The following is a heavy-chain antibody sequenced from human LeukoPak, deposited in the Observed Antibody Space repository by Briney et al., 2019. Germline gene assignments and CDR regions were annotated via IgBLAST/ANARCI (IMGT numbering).Heavy chain of an antibody. CDR1: GYTFTGYY. Sequence: ASVKVSCKASGYTFTGYYMHWVRQAPGQGLEWMGRINPNSAGTNYAQKFQGRVTMTRDTSISTAYMELSRLRSDDTAVYYCARGSSSSRGWFDPWGQGTLVTVSS. D-gene: IGHD6-6*01. V-gene: IGHV1-2*06. CDR3: ARGSSSSRGWFDP. J-gene: IGHJ5*02. CDR2: INPNSAGT.